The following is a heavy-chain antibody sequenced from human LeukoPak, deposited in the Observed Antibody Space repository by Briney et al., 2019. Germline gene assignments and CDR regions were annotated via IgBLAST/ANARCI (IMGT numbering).Heavy chain of an antibody. Sequence: ASVKVSCKASGYTFTSYYMHWVRQAPGQGHEWMGIINPSGGSTSYAQKFQGRVTMTRDTSTSTVYMELSSLRSEDTAVYYCARASSGWSFSYYFDYWAREPWSPSPQ. CDR2: INPSGGST. J-gene: IGHJ4*02. CDR3: ARASSGWSFSYYFDY. V-gene: IGHV1-46*01. D-gene: IGHD6-19*01. CDR1: GYTFTSYY.